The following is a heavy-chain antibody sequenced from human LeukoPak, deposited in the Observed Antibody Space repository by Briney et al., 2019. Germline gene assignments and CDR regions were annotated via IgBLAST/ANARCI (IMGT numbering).Heavy chain of an antibody. CDR1: GYTFTGYY. Sequence: GASVKVSCKASGYTFTGYYMHWVRQAPGQGLEWMGWINPNSGGTNYAQKFQGRVTMTRDTSISTAYMELSRLRSDDTAVYYCAIPQLAAAGTVSDYWGQRTLVTVSS. D-gene: IGHD6-13*01. J-gene: IGHJ4*02. V-gene: IGHV1-2*02. CDR2: INPNSGGT. CDR3: AIPQLAAAGTVSDY.